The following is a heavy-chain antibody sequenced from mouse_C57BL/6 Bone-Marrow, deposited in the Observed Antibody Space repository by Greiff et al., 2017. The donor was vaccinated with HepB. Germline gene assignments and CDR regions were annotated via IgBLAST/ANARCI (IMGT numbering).Heavy chain of an antibody. CDR1: GFTFSDAW. J-gene: IGHJ4*01. CDR3: TRNDYDVGAMDY. Sequence: EVKLMESGGGLVQPGGSMKLSCAASGFTFSDAWMDWVRQSPEKGLEWVAEIRNKANNHATYYAESVKGRFTISRDDSKSSVYLQMNSLRAEDTGIYYCTRNDYDVGAMDYWGQGTSVTVSS. D-gene: IGHD2-4*01. CDR2: IRNKANNHAT. V-gene: IGHV6-6*01.